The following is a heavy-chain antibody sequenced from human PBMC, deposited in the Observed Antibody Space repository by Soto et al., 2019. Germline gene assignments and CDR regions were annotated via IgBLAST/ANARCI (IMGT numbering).Heavy chain of an antibody. J-gene: IGHJ4*02. V-gene: IGHV4-39*01. CDR3: AANNNYGSGSDYEVIDY. CDR2: INYSGST. D-gene: IGHD3-10*01. Sequence: QLQLQESGPGLVKPSETLSLSCTVSGGSISTNTYYWGWVRQPPGKGLEWIGSINYSGSTYYNPFLKFQVTLSVDSSKNQYSLKMSSVTSADTAVFYYAANNNYGSGSDYEVIDYWGQGTLVTVSS. CDR1: GGSISTNTYY.